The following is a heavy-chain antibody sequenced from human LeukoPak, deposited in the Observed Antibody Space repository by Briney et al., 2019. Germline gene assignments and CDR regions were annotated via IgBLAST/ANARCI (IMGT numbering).Heavy chain of an antibody. V-gene: IGHV3-48*03. J-gene: IGHJ4*02. D-gene: IGHD5-18*01. Sequence: GGSLRLSCAASGFTFSSYEMNWVRQAPGKGLEWVSYISSSGSTIYYADSVKGRFTISRDNAKTSLYLQMNSLRAEDTAVYYCARDLSGVAGYTYGRGIDYWGQGTLVTVSS. CDR2: ISSSGSTI. CDR3: ARDLSGVAGYTYGRGIDY. CDR1: GFTFSSYE.